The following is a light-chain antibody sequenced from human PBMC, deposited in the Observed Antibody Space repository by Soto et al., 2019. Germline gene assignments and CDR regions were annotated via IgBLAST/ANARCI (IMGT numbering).Light chain of an antibody. J-gene: IGKJ1*01. CDR3: QQYSGYSRA. V-gene: IGKV1-5*03. CDR2: KAS. Sequence: DIQMTQSPSTLSASVGDRVTITCRAIQSISSWLAWYQQRPGKAPKLLIYKASSLESGVPSRFSGSGSGTEFTLTISSLQPDDVATYYCQQYSGYSRAFGQGTKVEIK. CDR1: QSISSW.